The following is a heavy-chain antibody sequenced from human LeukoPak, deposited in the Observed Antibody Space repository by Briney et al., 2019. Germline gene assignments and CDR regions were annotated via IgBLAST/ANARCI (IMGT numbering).Heavy chain of an antibody. CDR3: ARRVLTRKWFDP. CDR1: GGSFSGYY. D-gene: IGHD3-9*01. CDR2: INHSGST. Sequence: SETLSLTCAVYGGSFSGYYWSWIRQPLGKGLEWIGEINHSGSTNYNPSLKSRVTISVDTSKNQFSLKLSSVTAADTAVYYCARRVLTRKWFDPWGQGTLVTVSS. V-gene: IGHV4-34*01. J-gene: IGHJ5*02.